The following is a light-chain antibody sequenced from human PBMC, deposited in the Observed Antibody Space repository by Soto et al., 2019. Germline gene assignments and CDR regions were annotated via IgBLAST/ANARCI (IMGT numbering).Light chain of an antibody. CDR2: GAS. CDR1: QSVSSRY. Sequence: EIVLTQSPGTLSLSPGERATLSCRASQSVSSRYVAWYQQKPGQAPRLLIYGASSRATGIPDRFSGSGSATDFTLTISSLEPEDSAVFYCQQYGSLPQTFGQGTKVDIK. J-gene: IGKJ1*01. V-gene: IGKV3-20*01. CDR3: QQYGSLPQT.